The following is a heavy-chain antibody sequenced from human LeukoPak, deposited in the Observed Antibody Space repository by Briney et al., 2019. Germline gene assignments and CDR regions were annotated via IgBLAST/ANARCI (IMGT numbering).Heavy chain of an antibody. CDR1: GGSISSSSYC. CDR2: IYYSGST. J-gene: IGHJ4*02. CDR3: ARGGYYYDSSGVGVFDY. D-gene: IGHD3-22*01. Sequence: SETLSLTCTVSGGSISSSSYCWGWISQPPGKGLEWIGSIYYSGSTYYNPSLKSRVTISVDTSKNQFSLKLSSVTAADTAVYYCARGGYYYDSSGVGVFDYWGQGTLVTVSS. V-gene: IGHV4-39*07.